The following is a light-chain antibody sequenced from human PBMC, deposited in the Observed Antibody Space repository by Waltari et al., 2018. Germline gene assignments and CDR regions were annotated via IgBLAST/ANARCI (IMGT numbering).Light chain of an antibody. Sequence: EIVLTQSPGTLSLSPGERGTLSCRASQSVRNNYLAWYQQKPGQAPRLLIYGASSRAAGIPDRFSGSGSGTDFTLTISRLEPEDFAVYYCQQYGSSSLTFGGGTKVESK. CDR1: QSVRNNY. J-gene: IGKJ4*01. CDR3: QQYGSSSLT. CDR2: GAS. V-gene: IGKV3-20*01.